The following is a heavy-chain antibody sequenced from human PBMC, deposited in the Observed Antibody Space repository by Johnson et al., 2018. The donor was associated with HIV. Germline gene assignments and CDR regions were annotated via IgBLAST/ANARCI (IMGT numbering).Heavy chain of an antibody. V-gene: IGHV3-30-3*01. CDR3: ARDGGYGGYDAFDI. J-gene: IGHJ3*02. Sequence: QVQLVESGGGVVQPGRSLRLSCAASGFTFSSYAMHWVRQAPGKGLEWVAVISYAGSNKYYADPVKARFNISRDNSKNTLHLQMNSLRAEDTAVYYCARDGGYGGYDAFDIWGQGTMVTVSS. CDR1: GFTFSSYA. CDR2: ISYAGSNK. D-gene: IGHD4-23*01.